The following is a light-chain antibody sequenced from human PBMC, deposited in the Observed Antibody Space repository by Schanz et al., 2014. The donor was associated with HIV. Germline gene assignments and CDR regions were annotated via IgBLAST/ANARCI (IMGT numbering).Light chain of an antibody. CDR2: EVT. Sequence: QSALTQPPSASGSPGQSVTISCTGTSNDIGAYRYVSWYQHHPGRAPRLLIYEVTKRPSGVPDRFSGSKSGNTASLTISGLQAEDEAYYYCSSFRNTNTVVFGGGTKLTVL. CDR3: SSFRNTNTVV. J-gene: IGLJ2*01. V-gene: IGLV2-8*01. CDR1: SNDIGAYRY.